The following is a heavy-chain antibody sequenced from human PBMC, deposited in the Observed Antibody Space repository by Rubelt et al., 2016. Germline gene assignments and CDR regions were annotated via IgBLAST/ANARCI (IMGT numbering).Heavy chain of an antibody. CDR3: ALHYYPLK. Sequence: YAMNWVRQAPGKGLEWISYISTGSSTTYYADSVKGRFTISRDNAKNSLYLQMNSLRAEDTAVYHCALHYYPLKWGQGTQVTVSS. CDR1: YA. D-gene: IGHD3-10*01. J-gene: IGHJ4*02. V-gene: IGHV3-48*04. CDR2: ISTGSSTT.